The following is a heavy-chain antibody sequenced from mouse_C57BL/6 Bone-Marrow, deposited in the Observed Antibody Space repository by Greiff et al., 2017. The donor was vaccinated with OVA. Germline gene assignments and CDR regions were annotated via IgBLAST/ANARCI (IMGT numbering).Heavy chain of an antibody. CDR3: ASPYYSVAY. Sequence: EVHLVESGGDLVKPGGSLKLSCAASGFTFSSYGMSWVRQTPDKRLEWVATISSGGSYTYYPDSVKGRFTISRDNAKNTLYLQMSSLKSEDTAMYYCASPYYSVAYWGQGTLVTVSA. J-gene: IGHJ3*01. D-gene: IGHD2-12*01. CDR2: ISSGGSYT. CDR1: GFTFSSYG. V-gene: IGHV5-6*01.